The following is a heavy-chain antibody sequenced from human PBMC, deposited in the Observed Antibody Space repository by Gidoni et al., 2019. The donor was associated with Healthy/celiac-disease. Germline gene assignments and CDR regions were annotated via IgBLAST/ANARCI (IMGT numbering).Heavy chain of an antibody. Sequence: EVQLLESGGGLVQPGGSLRLSCGASGFTFSSYAMSWVRQAPGKGLEWVSAISGSGGSTYYADSVKGRFTISRDNSKNTLYLQMNSLRAEDTAVYYCAKTPERVVPAAPNLFDPWGQGTLVTVSS. V-gene: IGHV3-23*01. CDR1: GFTFSSYA. CDR2: ISGSGGST. CDR3: AKTPERVVPAAPNLFDP. D-gene: IGHD2-2*01. J-gene: IGHJ5*02.